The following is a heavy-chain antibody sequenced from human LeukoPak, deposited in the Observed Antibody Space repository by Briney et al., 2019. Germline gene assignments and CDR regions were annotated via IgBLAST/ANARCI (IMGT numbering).Heavy chain of an antibody. CDR1: GFTFSSYG. V-gene: IGHV3-33*06. CDR2: IWYDGSNK. Sequence: GGSLRLSCAASGFTFSSYGMHWVRQAPGKGLEWVAVIWYDGSNKYYADSVKGRFTISRDNSKNTLYLQMNSLRAEDTAVYYCAKATYYYDSSGYDYRGQGTLVTVSS. CDR3: AKATYYYDSSGYDY. D-gene: IGHD3-22*01. J-gene: IGHJ4*02.